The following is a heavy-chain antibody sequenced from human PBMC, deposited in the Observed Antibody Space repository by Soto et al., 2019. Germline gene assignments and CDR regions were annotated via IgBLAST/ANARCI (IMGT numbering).Heavy chain of an antibody. CDR3: SKDRSPFPYYYGMDV. CDR2: ISHDGDNK. Sequence: YLRLSCAASGFTFSDYAMHWVRQAPGKGLEWVAIISHDGDNKYYADSVKGRFTISRDNSKNTLYLQVNSLRADDTALYYCSKDRSPFPYYYGMDVWGQGTTVTVSS. J-gene: IGHJ6*02. CDR1: GFTFSDYA. V-gene: IGHV3-30*18.